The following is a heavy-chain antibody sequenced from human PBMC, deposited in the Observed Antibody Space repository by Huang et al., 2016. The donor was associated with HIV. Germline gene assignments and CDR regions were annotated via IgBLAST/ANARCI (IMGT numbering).Heavy chain of an antibody. CDR1: GGTFTSYA. V-gene: IGHV1-69*06. CDR2: IIPVFGTT. CDR3: AREARGLGYCSGGNCDWYFDL. Sequence: QVQLVQSGAEVKTPGSSVKVSCKASGGTFTSYAINWVRQAPGRGLQWMVVIIPVFGTTDYAQKFRDRLTITADKSTGTAYMDLSSLRSEDTAVYFCAREARGLGYCSGGNCDWYFDLWGRGTLVTVSS. D-gene: IGHD2-15*01. J-gene: IGHJ2*01.